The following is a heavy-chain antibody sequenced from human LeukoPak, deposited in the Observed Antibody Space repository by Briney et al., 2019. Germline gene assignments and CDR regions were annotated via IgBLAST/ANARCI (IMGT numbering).Heavy chain of an antibody. Sequence: GGSLRLSCAASGFTVSSNYMSWVRQAPGKGLEWVSVIYSGGSTYYADSVKGRLTISRDNSKNTLYLQMNSLRAEDTAVYYCARSYGDSYLDCWGQGALVTVSS. V-gene: IGHV3-66*01. CDR3: ARSYGDSYLDC. D-gene: IGHD4-17*01. J-gene: IGHJ4*02. CDR1: GFTVSSNY. CDR2: IYSGGST.